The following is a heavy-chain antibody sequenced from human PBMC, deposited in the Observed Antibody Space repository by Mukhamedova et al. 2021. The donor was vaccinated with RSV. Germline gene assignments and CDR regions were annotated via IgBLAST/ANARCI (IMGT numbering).Heavy chain of an antibody. CDR2: IYTSGST. V-gene: IGHV4-61*02. Sequence: GGSISSSSYYWSWIRQPAGKGLEWIGRIYTSGSTNYNPSLQSRVTISVDTSKNQFSLKLSSVTAADTAVYYCARKAAKTWGPRHYY. J-gene: IGHJ6*01. D-gene: IGHD7-27*01. CDR3: ARKAAKTWGPRHYY. CDR1: GGSISSSSYY.